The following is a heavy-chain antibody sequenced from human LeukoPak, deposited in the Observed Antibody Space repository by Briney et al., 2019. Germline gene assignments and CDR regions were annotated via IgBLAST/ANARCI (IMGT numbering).Heavy chain of an antibody. V-gene: IGHV3-23*01. J-gene: IGHJ4*02. D-gene: IGHD3-9*01. Sequence: GGSLRLSCAASGFTFSSYAMSWARQAPGKGLEWVSAISGSGGSTYYADSVKGRFTISRDNAKNSLYLQMNSLRAEDTAVYYCAGEGTIGDYWGQGTLVTVSS. CDR2: ISGSGGST. CDR3: AGEGTIGDY. CDR1: GFTFSSYA.